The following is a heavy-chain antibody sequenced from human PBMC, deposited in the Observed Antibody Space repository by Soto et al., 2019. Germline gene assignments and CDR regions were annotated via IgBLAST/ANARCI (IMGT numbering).Heavy chain of an antibody. D-gene: IGHD3-22*01. CDR3: ARHRDYYDSRKDFDY. J-gene: IGHJ4*02. CDR2: IYYSGST. V-gene: IGHV4-59*05. Sequence: SDTLSLTCNGSGGSISNFYWNWLRPPPGKGLEWIGSIYYSGSTYYNPSLKSRVTISVDTSKNQFSLKLSSVTAADTAVYYCARHRDYYDSRKDFDYWGQGTLVTVSS. CDR1: GGSISNFY.